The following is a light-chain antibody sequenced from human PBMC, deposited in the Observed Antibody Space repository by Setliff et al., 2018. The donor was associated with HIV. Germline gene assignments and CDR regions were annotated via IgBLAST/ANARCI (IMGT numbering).Light chain of an antibody. J-gene: IGLJ1*01. CDR3: NSYTTSGTRV. CDR1: SSDVGGYNY. V-gene: IGLV2-14*01. Sequence: QSALTQPASVSGSPGQSIIISCTGTSSDVGGYNYVSWYQQHPGTAPKLIIYEVTNRPSGVSDRFSGSKSVNTASLTISGLQTEDEADYYCNSYTTSGTRVFGTGTKVTVL. CDR2: EVT.